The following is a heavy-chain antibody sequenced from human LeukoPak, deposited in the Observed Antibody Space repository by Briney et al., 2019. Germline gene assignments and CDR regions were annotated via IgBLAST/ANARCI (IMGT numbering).Heavy chain of an antibody. CDR1: AGSISTYY. J-gene: IGHJ4*02. CDR3: ARAPGGLSGYGHFDY. V-gene: IGHV4-4*07. CDR2: IYSSGST. Sequence: PSETLSLTCTVSAGSISTYYWSWIRQPAGKGLEWIGRIYSSGSTNYNPSLESRVTMSVDTSKNQFSLKLSSVTAADTAVYYCARAPGGLSGYGHFDYWGQGTLVTVSS. D-gene: IGHD5-12*01.